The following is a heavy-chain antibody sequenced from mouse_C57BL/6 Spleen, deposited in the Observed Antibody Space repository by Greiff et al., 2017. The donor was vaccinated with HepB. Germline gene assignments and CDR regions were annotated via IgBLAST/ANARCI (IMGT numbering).Heavy chain of an antibody. V-gene: IGHV1-81*01. CDR1: GYTFTSYG. CDR3: ARWGGYGYDSFYWYFDV. Sequence: QVQLQQSGAELARPGASVKLSCKASGYTFTSYGISWVKQRTGQGLEWIGEIYPRSGNTYYNEKFKGKATLTADKSSSTAYMELRSLTSEDSAVYFCARWGGYGYDSFYWYFDVWGTGTTVTVSS. D-gene: IGHD2-2*01. J-gene: IGHJ1*03. CDR2: IYPRSGNT.